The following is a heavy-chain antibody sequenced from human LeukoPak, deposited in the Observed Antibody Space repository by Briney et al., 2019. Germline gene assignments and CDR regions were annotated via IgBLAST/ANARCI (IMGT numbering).Heavy chain of an antibody. V-gene: IGHV1-69*04. CDR3: ARVGWSDSGWYYYYYGMDV. Sequence: ASVKVSCKASGGTFSSYAISWVRQAPGQGLEWMGRIIPILGIANYAQKFQGRVTITADKSTSTAYMELSSLRSEDTAVYYCARVGWSDSGWYYYYYGMDVWGQGTTVTVSS. CDR1: GGTFSSYA. CDR2: IIPILGIA. J-gene: IGHJ6*02. D-gene: IGHD6-19*01.